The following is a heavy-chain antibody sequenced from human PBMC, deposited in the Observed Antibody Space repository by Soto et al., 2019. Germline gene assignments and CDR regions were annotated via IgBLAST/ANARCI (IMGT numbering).Heavy chain of an antibody. CDR2: IHHSGST. CDR1: GGSITSHY. Sequence: SETLSLTCSASGGSITSHYCSWFRQPPGKGLEWIGYIHHSGSTSYNPSLKSRVTMSVDTSKNQFSLKVSSVTAADTALYYCARQGLGQLHALVAVWGPGTTVPVSS. D-gene: IGHD1-26*01. J-gene: IGHJ6*02. CDR3: ARQGLGQLHALVAV. V-gene: IGHV4-59*08.